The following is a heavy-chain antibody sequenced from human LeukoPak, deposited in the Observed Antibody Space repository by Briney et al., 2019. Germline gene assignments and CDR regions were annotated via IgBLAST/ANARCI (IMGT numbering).Heavy chain of an antibody. CDR1: GGTFSSYA. CDR2: IIPIFGTA. D-gene: IGHD4-17*01. Sequence: ASVKVSCKASGGTFSSYAISWVRQAPGQGLEWMGGIIPIFGTANYAQKFQGRVTITADESTSAAYMELSSLRSEDTAVYYCAGDLSYGDYSAFDYWGQGTLVTVSS. J-gene: IGHJ4*02. CDR3: AGDLSYGDYSAFDY. V-gene: IGHV1-69*13.